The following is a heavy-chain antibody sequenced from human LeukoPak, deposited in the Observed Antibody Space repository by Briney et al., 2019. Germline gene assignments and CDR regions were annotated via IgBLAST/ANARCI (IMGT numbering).Heavy chain of an antibody. CDR3: TYDSSGYSYYFDY. Sequence: GGSLRLSCATSGFTFGDHAMNWVRQAPGKGLEWVGFIRSKTYGGTTDYAASVKGRFTISRDDSKSIAYLQMDSLKTEDTAAYYCTYDSSGYSYYFDYWGQGTLVTVS. D-gene: IGHD3-22*01. V-gene: IGHV3-49*04. CDR1: GFTFGDHA. CDR2: IRSKTYGGTT. J-gene: IGHJ4*02.